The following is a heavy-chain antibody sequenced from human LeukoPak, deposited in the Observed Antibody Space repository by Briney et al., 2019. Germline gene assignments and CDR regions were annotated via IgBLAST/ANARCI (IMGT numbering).Heavy chain of an antibody. CDR3: TRVITIGQPPYYYYMDL. CDR1: GGTFTKSA. Sequence: SVKVSCKASGGTFTKSAFSWVRQAPGQGLEWMGGFIPLLGTANYAHEFQGRVTITADESTSTAYMQLSSLRSEDTAMYFCTRVITIGQPPYYYYMDLWGKGTTVTVSS. D-gene: IGHD3-10*01. J-gene: IGHJ6*03. CDR2: FIPLLGTA. V-gene: IGHV1-69*13.